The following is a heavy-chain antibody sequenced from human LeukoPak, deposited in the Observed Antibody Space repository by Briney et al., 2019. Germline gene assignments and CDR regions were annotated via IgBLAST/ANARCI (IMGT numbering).Heavy chain of an antibody. CDR2: ISWNSGSI. CDR1: GFTFDDYA. CDR3: AKDKWRIAVAGDFDY. D-gene: IGHD6-19*01. V-gene: IGHV3-9*01. J-gene: IGHJ4*02. Sequence: PGRSLRLSCAASGFTFDDYAMHWVRQAPGKGLEWVSGISWNSGSIGYADSVKGRFTISGDNAKNSLYLQMNSLRAEDTALYYCAKDKWRIAVAGDFDYWGQGTLVTVSS.